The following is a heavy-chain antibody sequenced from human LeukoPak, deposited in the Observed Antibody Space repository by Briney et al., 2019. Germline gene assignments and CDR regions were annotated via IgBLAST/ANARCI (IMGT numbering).Heavy chain of an antibody. J-gene: IGHJ4*02. CDR1: RFTFSSYE. CDR3: AKGLGTSGYHDY. D-gene: IGHD3-22*01. V-gene: IGHV3-23*01. CDR2: ISDSGDRT. Sequence: RSGGSLRLSCAASRFTFSSYEMNWVRQAPGKGLERVSGISDSGDRTYYADSVKDRFTISRDNSKNMLYLQMNSLRVEDTALYYCAKGLGTSGYHDYWGQGTLVTVSS.